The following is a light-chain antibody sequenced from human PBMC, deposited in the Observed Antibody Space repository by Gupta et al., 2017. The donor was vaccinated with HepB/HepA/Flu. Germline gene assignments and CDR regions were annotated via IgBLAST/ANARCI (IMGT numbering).Light chain of an antibody. J-gene: IGKJ2*01. V-gene: IGKV2-28*01. CDR2: LGS. CDR1: QSLLHSNGYNY. Sequence: DIVMTQSPLSLPVTPGEPASISCRSSQSLLHSNGYNYLDWYLPKPGQSPQLLIYLGSNRASGVPDRFSGSGSGTDFTLKISRVEAEDVGVYYCMQALQTRYTFGQGTKLEIK. CDR3: MQALQTRYT.